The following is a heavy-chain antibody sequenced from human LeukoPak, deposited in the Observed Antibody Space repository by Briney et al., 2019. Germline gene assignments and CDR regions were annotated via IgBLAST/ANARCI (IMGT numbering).Heavy chain of an antibody. J-gene: IGHJ5*02. Sequence: PSETLSLTCAVSGGSISSISSNNWAWIRQPPGKGLELIAAIHYTGSTYYNPSFMGRVTISVDTSKNQFSLKLNSLTATDTAVYYCARLPTGYPNWFDTWGQGILVTVSS. D-gene: IGHD5-18*01. CDR1: GGSISSISSNN. CDR3: ARLPTGYPNWFDT. V-gene: IGHV4-39*01. CDR2: IHYTGST.